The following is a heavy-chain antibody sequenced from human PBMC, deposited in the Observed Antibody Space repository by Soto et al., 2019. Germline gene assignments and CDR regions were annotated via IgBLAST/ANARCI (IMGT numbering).Heavy chain of an antibody. CDR2: IDWDDDK. CDR1: GFSLSTSGMC. CDR3: ARSYYDSSGYYYARAD. Sequence: SGPTLVNPTQTLTLTCSFSGFSLSTSGMCVSWIRQPPGKALEWLALIDWDDDKYYSTSLKTRLTISKDTSKNQVVLTMTNMDPVDTATYYCARSYYDSSGYYYARADWGQGTLVTVSS. J-gene: IGHJ4*02. D-gene: IGHD3-22*01. V-gene: IGHV2-70*01.